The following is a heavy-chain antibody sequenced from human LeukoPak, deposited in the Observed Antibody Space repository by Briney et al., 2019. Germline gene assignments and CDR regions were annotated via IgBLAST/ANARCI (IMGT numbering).Heavy chain of an antibody. CDR3: AGQRVFDY. J-gene: IGHJ4*02. Sequence: GGSLRLSCAASGFTFSSSSMHWVRQAPGKGLEWVSYISSSTSTIYYADSVRGRFTISRDNAKNSLYLQMTSLRDDDTAVYYCAGQRVFDYWGQGTLVTVSS. CDR1: GFTFSSSS. V-gene: IGHV3-48*02. CDR2: ISSSTSTI.